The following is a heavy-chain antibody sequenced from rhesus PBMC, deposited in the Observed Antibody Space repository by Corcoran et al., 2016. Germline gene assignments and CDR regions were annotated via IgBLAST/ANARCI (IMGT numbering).Heavy chain of an antibody. Sequence: QVQLQESGPGLVKPSETLSLTCAVSGYSISSGYYWGWIRQPPGKGLEYSGYISVSSGSTYSNPHLKSRVTISKDTSRNQFSLKLSSVTAADTAVYYWASLYSGSWMPNFDYWGQGVLVTVSS. CDR1: GYSISSGYY. D-gene: IGHD6-25*01. J-gene: IGHJ4*01. V-gene: IGHV4-99*01. CDR2: ISVSSGST. CDR3: ASLYSGSWMPNFDY.